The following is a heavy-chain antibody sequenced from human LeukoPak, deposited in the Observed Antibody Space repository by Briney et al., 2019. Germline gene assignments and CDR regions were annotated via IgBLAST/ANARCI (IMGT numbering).Heavy chain of an antibody. CDR1: GFNFGDYA. CDR2: IYSGGST. Sequence: PGGSLRLSCAASGFNFGDYAMHWVRQAPGKGLEWVSVIYSGGSTYYADSVKGRFTISRDNSKNTLYLQMNSLRAEDTAVYYCARDSRHRPYGMDVWGQGTTVTVSS. V-gene: IGHV3-66*01. J-gene: IGHJ6*02. D-gene: IGHD2-21*01. CDR3: ARDSRHRPYGMDV.